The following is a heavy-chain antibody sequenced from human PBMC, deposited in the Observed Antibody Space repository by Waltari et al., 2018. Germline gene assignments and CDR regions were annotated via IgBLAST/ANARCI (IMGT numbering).Heavy chain of an antibody. CDR3: AGGRVRGGYYYGMDV. Sequence: QVQLVQSGAEVKKPGSSVKVSCKASGGTFSSYAISWVRQAPGQGLEWMGRIIPILGIANYAQKFQGRVTITADKSTSTAYMELSSLRSEDTAVYYCAGGRVRGGYYYGMDVWGQGTTVTVSS. CDR2: IIPILGIA. D-gene: IGHD3-10*01. CDR1: GGTFSSYA. J-gene: IGHJ6*02. V-gene: IGHV1-69*04.